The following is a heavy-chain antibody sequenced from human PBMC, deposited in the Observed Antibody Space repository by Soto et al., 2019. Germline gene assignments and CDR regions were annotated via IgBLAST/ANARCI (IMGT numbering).Heavy chain of an antibody. CDR1: GFTFSSYA. CDR2: ISGSGGST. J-gene: IGHJ3*02. Sequence: EVQLLESGGGLVQPGGSLRLSCAASGFTFSSYAMSWVRQAPGKGLEWVSAISGSGGSTYYADSVKGRFTISRDNSKNTLYLQMNSLRAEDTAVYYCAKDRVDVLLCFEELGDAFDIWGQGTMVTVSS. V-gene: IGHV3-23*01. D-gene: IGHD3-10*01. CDR3: AKDRVDVLLCFEELGDAFDI.